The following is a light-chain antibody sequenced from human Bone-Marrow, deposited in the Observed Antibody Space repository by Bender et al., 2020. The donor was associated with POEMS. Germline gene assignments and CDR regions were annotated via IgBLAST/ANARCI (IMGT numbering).Light chain of an antibody. V-gene: IGLV3-21*02. J-gene: IGLJ1*01. CDR3: QVCDGDSQNRV. CDR2: EDK. Sequence: SYELTQSPSVSVFPGQTARITCSGDALSRHFTYWYQQKPAQSPVLLIFEDKKRPSGIPDRFSGSNSGNTATLSISRVEAGDEADYYCQVCDGDSQNRVFGPGTKIIAL. CDR1: ALSRHF.